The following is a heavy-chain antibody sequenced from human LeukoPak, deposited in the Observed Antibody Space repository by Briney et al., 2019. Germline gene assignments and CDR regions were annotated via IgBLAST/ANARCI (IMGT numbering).Heavy chain of an antibody. CDR3: ARDASGYSSSWSQYNWSDP. CDR1: GYTFTSHA. J-gene: IGHJ5*02. V-gene: IGHV1-3*01. CDR2: INAGNGNT. Sequence: GASVKVSCKASGYTFTSHAMHWVRQAPGQRLEWMGWINAGNGNTKYSQKFQGRVTITRDTSASTAYMELSSLRSEDTAVYYCARDASGYSSSWSQYNWSDPWGQGTLVTVSS. D-gene: IGHD6-13*01.